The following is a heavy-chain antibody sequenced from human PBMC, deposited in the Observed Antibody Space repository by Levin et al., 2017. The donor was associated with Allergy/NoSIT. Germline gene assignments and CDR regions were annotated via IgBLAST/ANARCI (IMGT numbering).Heavy chain of an antibody. CDR3: ARGPSIGAAAGTILKFWFDP. J-gene: IGHJ5*02. D-gene: IGHD6-13*01. CDR1: GYTFTSYA. CDR2: INAGNGNT. Sequence: GESLKISCKASGYTFTSYAMHWVRQAPGQRLEWMGWINAGNGNTKYSQKFQGRVTITRDTSASTAYMELSSLRSEDTAVYYCARGPSIGAAAGTILKFWFDPWGQGTLVTVSS. V-gene: IGHV1-3*01.